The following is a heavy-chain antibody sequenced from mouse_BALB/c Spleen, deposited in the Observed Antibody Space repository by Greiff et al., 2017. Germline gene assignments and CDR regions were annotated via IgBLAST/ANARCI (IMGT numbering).Heavy chain of an antibody. D-gene: IGHD1-1*02. V-gene: IGHV1-54*01. CDR1: GYAFTNYL. CDR2: INPGSGGT. J-gene: IGHJ4*01. CDR3: ARLYGYYAMDY. Sequence: VQLQESGAELVRPGTSVKVSCKASGYAFTNYLIEWVKQRPGQGLEWIGVINPGSGGTNYNEKFKGKATLTADKSSSTAYMQLSSLTSDDSAVYFCARLYGYYAMDYWGQGTSVTVSS.